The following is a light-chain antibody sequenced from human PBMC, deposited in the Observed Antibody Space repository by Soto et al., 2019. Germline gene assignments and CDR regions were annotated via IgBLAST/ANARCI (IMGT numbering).Light chain of an antibody. J-gene: IGKJ4*01. CDR1: QSISSN. CDR2: GAS. V-gene: IGKV3-15*01. CDR3: QQYNNWPVLLT. Sequence: EIVLTQSPGTLSVSPGERATLSCRVSQSISSNLAWYQQKPGQAPRLLIYGASTRATDIPARFSGSGSGTEFTLTISSLQSEDFAVYYCQQYNNWPVLLTFGGGTKVEIK.